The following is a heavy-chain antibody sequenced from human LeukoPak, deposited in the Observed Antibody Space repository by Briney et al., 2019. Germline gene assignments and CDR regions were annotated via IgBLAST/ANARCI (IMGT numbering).Heavy chain of an antibody. CDR3: ARIPSSGWYAYFQH. Sequence: ASVKVSCKASGYTFTSYGISWVRQAPGQGLEWMGWISACNGNTNYAQKLQGRVTMTTDTSTSTAYMELRSLRADDTAVYYCARIPSSGWYAYFQHWGQGTLVTVSS. J-gene: IGHJ1*01. V-gene: IGHV1-18*01. D-gene: IGHD6-19*01. CDR2: ISACNGNT. CDR1: GYTFTSYG.